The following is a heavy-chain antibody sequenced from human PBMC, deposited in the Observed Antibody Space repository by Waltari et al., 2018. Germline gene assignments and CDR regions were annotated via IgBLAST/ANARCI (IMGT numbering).Heavy chain of an antibody. CDR2: ISYNERNI. J-gene: IGHJ6*02. V-gene: IGHV3-30*04. CDR1: EFTFRSYA. Sequence: QVQLVESGGGVVQPGRSLRLSCAASEFTFRSYALHWVRQAPGKGLEVVAVISYNERNIYYVDTVKDRFTSSRDNSEKMLYLQMNSLRVEDTAVYYCARDYCDRTNCHGMDVWGQGTTVTVSS. D-gene: IGHD3-22*01. CDR3: ARDYCDRTNCHGMDV.